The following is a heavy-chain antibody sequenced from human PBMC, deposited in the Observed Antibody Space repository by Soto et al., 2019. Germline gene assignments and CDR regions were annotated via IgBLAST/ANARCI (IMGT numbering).Heavy chain of an antibody. D-gene: IGHD3-3*02. Sequence: ASVKVSRKATGYTFSAYTMNWVRQAPGQRFEWMGWINAGSGNTKYSQNFQGRVSITRDTSASTVYMELTGLTSEDTAVYYCARDTETLGPRANDALDIWGQGTMVTVSS. CDR1: GYTFSAYT. CDR2: INAGSGNT. CDR3: ARDTETLGPRANDALDI. V-gene: IGHV1-3*01. J-gene: IGHJ3*02.